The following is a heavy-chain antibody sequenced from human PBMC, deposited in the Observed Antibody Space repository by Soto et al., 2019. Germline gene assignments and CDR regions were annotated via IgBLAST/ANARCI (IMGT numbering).Heavy chain of an antibody. CDR1: GGSISSGDYY. V-gene: IGHV4-30-4*02. J-gene: IGHJ4*02. CDR3: ARDLYDGYNSLFDY. D-gene: IGHD5-12*01. Sequence: SETLSLTCTVSGGSISSGDYYWSWIRQPPGKGLEWIGYIYYSGSTYYNPSLKSRVTISVDTSTSTAYMELSSLRSEDTAVYYCARDLYDGYNSLFDYWGQGTLVTVSS. CDR2: IYYSGST.